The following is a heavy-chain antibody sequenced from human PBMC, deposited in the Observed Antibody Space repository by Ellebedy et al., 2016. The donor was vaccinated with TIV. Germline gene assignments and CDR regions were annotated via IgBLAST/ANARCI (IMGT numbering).Heavy chain of an antibody. CDR2: IYTSGST. CDR3: ASFTNSWRHDY. Sequence: MPGGSLRLSCTVSGGSISSYYWSWIRQPAGKGLEWIGRIYTSGSTNYNPSLKSRVTMSVDTSKNQFSLKLSSVTAADTAVYYCASFTNSWRHDYWGQGTLVTVSP. J-gene: IGHJ4*02. V-gene: IGHV4-4*07. D-gene: IGHD2-15*01. CDR1: GGSISSYY.